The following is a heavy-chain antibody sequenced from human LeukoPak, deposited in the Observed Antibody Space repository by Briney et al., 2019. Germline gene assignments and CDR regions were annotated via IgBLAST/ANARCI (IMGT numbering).Heavy chain of an antibody. CDR3: ARGFFGQLLSRFRAFDI. CDR1: GGSFSGYY. CDR2: INHSGST. D-gene: IGHD2-2*01. J-gene: IGHJ3*02. V-gene: IGHV4-34*01. Sequence: PSETLSLTCAVYGGSFSGYYGSWLRQPPGKGLEWIGEINHSGSTNYNPSLKSRVTISVDTSKNQFSLKLSSVTAADTAVYYCARGFFGQLLSRFRAFDIWGQGTMVTVSS.